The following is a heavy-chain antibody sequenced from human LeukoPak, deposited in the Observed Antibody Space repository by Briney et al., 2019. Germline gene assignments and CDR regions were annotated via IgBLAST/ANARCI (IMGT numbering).Heavy chain of an antibody. D-gene: IGHD3-9*01. Sequence: ASVKVSCKASGYTFTSYDINWVRQATGQGLEWMGWMNPNSGNTGYAQKFQGRVTMTRNTSISTAYMELSSLRSEDTAVYYCARRYYDILTGSVALFDYWGQGTLVTVSS. CDR1: GYTFTSYD. CDR3: ARRYYDILTGSVALFDY. V-gene: IGHV1-8*01. CDR2: MNPNSGNT. J-gene: IGHJ4*02.